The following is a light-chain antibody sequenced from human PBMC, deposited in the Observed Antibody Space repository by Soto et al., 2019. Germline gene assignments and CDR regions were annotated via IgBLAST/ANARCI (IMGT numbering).Light chain of an antibody. J-gene: IGLJ2*01. CDR1: SSDVGSYNL. V-gene: IGLV2-23*02. CDR2: EVS. Sequence: QPASVSGSPGQSITISCTGTSSDVGSYNLVSWYQQHPGKAPKLMIYEVSKRPSGVSNRFSGSKSGNTASLTISGLQAEDEADYYCCSYAGSSTHVVFGGGTKLTVL. CDR3: CSYAGSSTHVV.